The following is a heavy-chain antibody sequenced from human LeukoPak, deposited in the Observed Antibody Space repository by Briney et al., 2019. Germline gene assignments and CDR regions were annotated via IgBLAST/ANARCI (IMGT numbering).Heavy chain of an antibody. Sequence: ASVKVSCKASGHTFGDHYMHWVRQAPGQGLECMGWINPNSGGTKYAQRFQGRVTMTRDTSISTAYMELRRLRSDDTAVYYCARVLLRTGIPEGFDPWGQGTLVTVSS. D-gene: IGHD1-14*01. CDR2: INPNSGGT. CDR1: GHTFGDHY. V-gene: IGHV1-2*02. CDR3: ARVLLRTGIPEGFDP. J-gene: IGHJ5*02.